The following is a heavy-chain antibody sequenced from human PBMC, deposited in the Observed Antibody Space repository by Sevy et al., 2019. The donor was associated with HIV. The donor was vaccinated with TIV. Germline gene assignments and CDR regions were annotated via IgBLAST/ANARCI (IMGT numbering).Heavy chain of an antibody. V-gene: IGHV3-30-3*01. CDR3: ARGKRGGPSRICSGGSCGPVYYGMDV. D-gene: IGHD2-15*01. CDR1: GFTFSSYA. J-gene: IGHJ6*02. Sequence: GGSLRLSCAASGFTFSSYAMHWVRQAPGKGLEWVAVISYDGSNKYYADSVKGRFSISRDNSKNQLYLQRKGLRAEDTALYYGARGKRGGPSRICSGGSCGPVYYGMDVWGQGTTVTVSS. CDR2: ISYDGSNK.